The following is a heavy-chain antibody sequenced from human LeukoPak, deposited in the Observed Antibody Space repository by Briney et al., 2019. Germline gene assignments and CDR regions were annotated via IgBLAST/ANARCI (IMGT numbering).Heavy chain of an antibody. CDR2: ISHSGST. CDR3: ARSANAFDI. J-gene: IGHJ3*02. CDR1: GGSVSNYY. Sequence: SETLSLTCAVSGGSVSNYYWTWIRQPPGKGLEWIGKISHSGSTNYNPSLKSRVTISVDTSTNQFSLNLSSVTAADTAVYYCARSANAFDIWGQGTMVTVSS. V-gene: IGHV4-34*01.